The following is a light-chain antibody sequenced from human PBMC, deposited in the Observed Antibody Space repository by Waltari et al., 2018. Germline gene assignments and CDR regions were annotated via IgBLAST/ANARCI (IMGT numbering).Light chain of an antibody. Sequence: SCTGNSNDVGGYNHVSWYQQSPGKAPKLMIYEVTKRPSGISYRFSGSKSGNTASLTISGLQAEDEADYYCCSYASTDSYVFGTGTKVTVL. V-gene: IGLV2-23*02. CDR3: CSYASTDSYV. CDR1: SNDVGGYNH. J-gene: IGLJ1*01. CDR2: EVT.